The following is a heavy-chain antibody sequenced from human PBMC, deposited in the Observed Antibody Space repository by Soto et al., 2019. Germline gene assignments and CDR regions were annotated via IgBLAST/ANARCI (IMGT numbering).Heavy chain of an antibody. D-gene: IGHD6-13*01. CDR2: IYYSGST. Sequence: SETLSLTCTVSGGSISSYYWSWIRQPPGKGLEWIGYIYYSGSTNYNPSLKSRVTISVDTSKSQFYLKLSSVTAADTAVYYCARGGNNWFDPWGQGTLVTVSS. CDR3: ARGGNNWFDP. V-gene: IGHV4-59*01. CDR1: GGSISSYY. J-gene: IGHJ5*02.